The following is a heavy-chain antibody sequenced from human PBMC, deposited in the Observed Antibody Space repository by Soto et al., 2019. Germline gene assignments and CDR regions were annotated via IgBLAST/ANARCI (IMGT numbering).Heavy chain of an antibody. Sequence: PGGSLRLSCAASGFTFSDYYMSWIRQAPGKGLEWVSYISSSGSTIYYADSVKGRFTISRDNAKNSLYLQMNSLRAEDTAVYYCARSRAYFGNYYYGMDVWGQGTTVTVSS. D-gene: IGHD3-9*01. V-gene: IGHV3-11*01. CDR3: ARSRAYFGNYYYGMDV. CDR1: GFTFSDYY. CDR2: ISSSGSTI. J-gene: IGHJ6*02.